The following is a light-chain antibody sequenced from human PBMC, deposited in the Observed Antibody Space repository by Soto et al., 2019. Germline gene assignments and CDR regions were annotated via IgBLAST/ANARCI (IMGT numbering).Light chain of an antibody. V-gene: IGLV2-14*01. CDR1: TSDVGGYNY. CDR2: EVS. CDR3: LSKTSSISYV. J-gene: IGLJ1*01. Sequence: QSALTQPASVSGSPGRSITISCTGTTSDVGGYNYVSWYQQHPGKVPKLLIHEVSNRPSGVSNRFSGSKSGNTASLTISGLQAEDEADYYCLSKTSSISYVFGTGTKLTVL.